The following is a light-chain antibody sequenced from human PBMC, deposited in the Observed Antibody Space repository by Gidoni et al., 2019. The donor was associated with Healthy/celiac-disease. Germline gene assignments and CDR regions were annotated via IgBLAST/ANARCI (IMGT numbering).Light chain of an antibody. V-gene: IGKV1-5*03. J-gene: IGKJ3*01. CDR2: KAS. CDR1: QSISSW. Sequence: EIQMTQSPSTLSASVGDRVTITCRASQSISSWLAWYQQKPGKAPKLLIYKASSLESGVPSSFSGSGSGTEFTLTISSLQPDDFATYYCQQYNSYSLTFGPGTKVDIK. CDR3: QQYNSYSLT.